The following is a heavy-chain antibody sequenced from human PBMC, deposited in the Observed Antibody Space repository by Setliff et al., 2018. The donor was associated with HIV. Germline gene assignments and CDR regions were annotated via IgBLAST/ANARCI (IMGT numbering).Heavy chain of an antibody. Sequence: SETLSLTCTVSGGSISNRYWSWIRQPPGKELEWVGSISYSGNTDQNPSLKSRVTISQDTSNNQFSLKLSSVTAADTAVYCRARVVPPDYYGSGSYAFDIWGQGTMVTVSS. J-gene: IGHJ3*02. CDR3: ARVVPPDYYGSGSYAFDI. V-gene: IGHV4-59*11. CDR1: GGSISNRY. CDR2: ISYSGNT. D-gene: IGHD3-10*01.